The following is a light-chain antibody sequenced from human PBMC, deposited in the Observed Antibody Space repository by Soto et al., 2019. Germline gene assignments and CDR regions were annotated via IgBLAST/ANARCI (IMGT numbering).Light chain of an antibody. V-gene: IGLV4-60*02. CDR2: LEGSGSY. CDR3: ATRDTDTRV. Sequence: QLVLTQSSSASASLGSSVKLTCTLSSGHSSYIIAWHQQQPGKAPRYLMKLEGSGSYNKGSGVPDRFSGSGSGADRYLTISNLPFEDEADYYCATRDTDTRVFGGGTKLTVL. J-gene: IGLJ3*02. CDR1: SGHSSYI.